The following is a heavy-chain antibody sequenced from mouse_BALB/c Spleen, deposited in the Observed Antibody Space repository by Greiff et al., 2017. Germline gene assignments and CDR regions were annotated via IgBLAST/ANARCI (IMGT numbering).Heavy chain of an antibody. V-gene: IGHV14-3*02. J-gene: IGHJ4*01. Sequence: EVKLKQSGAELVKPGASVKLSCTASGFNIKDTYMHWVKQRPEQGLEWIGRIDPANGNTKYDPKFQGKATITADTSSNTAYLQLSSLTSEDTAVYYCARGFITYAMDDWGQGTSVTVSS. CDR2: IDPANGNT. D-gene: IGHD1-2*01. CDR3: ARGFITYAMDD. CDR1: GFNIKDTY.